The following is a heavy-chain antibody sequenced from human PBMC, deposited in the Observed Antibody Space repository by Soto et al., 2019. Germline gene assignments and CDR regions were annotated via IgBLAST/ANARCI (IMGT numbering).Heavy chain of an antibody. Sequence: QVQLVQSGAEVKKPGSSVKVSCKASGGTFSIYAVSWVRQAPGQGLEWMGGIIPIIGTRNYAQRFQGRITITGDESTSTAYMEWSSLKSGDTAVYYCARDLGSGYDPGDYWGQGTLVTVSS. CDR3: ARDLGSGYDPGDY. D-gene: IGHD5-12*01. J-gene: IGHJ4*02. CDR1: GGTFSIYA. V-gene: IGHV1-69*12. CDR2: IIPIIGTR.